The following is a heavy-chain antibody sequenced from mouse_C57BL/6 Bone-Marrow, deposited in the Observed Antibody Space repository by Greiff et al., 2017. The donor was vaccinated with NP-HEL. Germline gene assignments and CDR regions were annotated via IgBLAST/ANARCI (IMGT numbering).Heavy chain of an antibody. J-gene: IGHJ2*01. D-gene: IGHD1-1*01. CDR2: IYPGSGST. CDR1: GYTFTSYW. CDR3: ARSDGSLYYVNY. Sequence: VQLQQPGAELVKPGASVKMSCKASGYTFTSYWITWVKQRPGQGLEWIGDIYPGSGSTNYNEKFKSKATLTVDTSSSTAYMQLSSLTSEDSAVYYSARSDGSLYYVNYWGQGTTLTVSS. V-gene: IGHV1-55*01.